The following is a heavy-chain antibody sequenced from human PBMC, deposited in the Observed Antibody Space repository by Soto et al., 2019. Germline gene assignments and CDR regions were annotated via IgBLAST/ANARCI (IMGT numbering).Heavy chain of an antibody. D-gene: IGHD3-3*01. Sequence: EVQLVESGGGLVKPGGSLRLSCAASGFDFSSYSMNWVRQAPGKGLEWFSYISSGSSYIYYADSVKGLFTISRDNAKKSLYLQMNSLRAEDTAVYYCARDRAAGTIFLSRYYGMDVWGQGTTVTVSS. CDR1: GFDFSSYS. CDR3: ARDRAAGTIFLSRYYGMDV. V-gene: IGHV3-21*01. CDR2: ISSGSSYI. J-gene: IGHJ6*02.